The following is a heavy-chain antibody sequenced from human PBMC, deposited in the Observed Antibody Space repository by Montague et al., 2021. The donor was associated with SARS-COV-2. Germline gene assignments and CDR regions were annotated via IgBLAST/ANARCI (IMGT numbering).Heavy chain of an antibody. D-gene: IGHD3-9*01. Sequence: PALEKPTQTLTLTCTFSGFSLSTSGMCVSWIRQPPGKALEWLARIDWDDDKYYSTSLKTRLTISKDTSKNQVVLTMTNMDPVDTATYYCARTYYDILTGRDYGMDVWGQGTTVTVSS. CDR3: ARTYYDILTGRDYGMDV. V-gene: IGHV2-70*11. CDR1: GFSLSTSGMC. CDR2: IDWDDDK. J-gene: IGHJ6*02.